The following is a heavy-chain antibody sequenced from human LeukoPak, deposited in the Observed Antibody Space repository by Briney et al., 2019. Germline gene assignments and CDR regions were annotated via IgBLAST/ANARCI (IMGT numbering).Heavy chain of an antibody. Sequence: ASVTVSCKASGYTFTGYYMHWVRQAPGQGLEWMGWINPNSGGTNYAQKFQGRVTMTRDTSISIAYMELSRLRSDDTAVYYCARGLISSSGSDYWGQGTLVTVSS. J-gene: IGHJ4*02. D-gene: IGHD6-6*01. CDR1: GYTFTGYY. CDR2: INPNSGGT. CDR3: ARGLISSSGSDY. V-gene: IGHV1-2*02.